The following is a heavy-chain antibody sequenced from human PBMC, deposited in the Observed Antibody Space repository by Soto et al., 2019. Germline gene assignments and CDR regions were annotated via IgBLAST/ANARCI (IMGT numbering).Heavy chain of an antibody. D-gene: IGHD3-3*01. CDR3: ARTYYDFWSGSVATPSHFDY. CDR2: IYYSGST. J-gene: IGHJ4*02. V-gene: IGHV4-31*03. Sequence: PSETLSLTCTVSGGSISSGGYYWSRIRQHPGKGLEWIGYIYYSGSTYYNPSLKSRVTISVDTSKNQFSLKLSSVTAADTAVYYCARTYYDFWSGSVATPSHFDYWGQGTLVTVSS. CDR1: GGSISSGGYY.